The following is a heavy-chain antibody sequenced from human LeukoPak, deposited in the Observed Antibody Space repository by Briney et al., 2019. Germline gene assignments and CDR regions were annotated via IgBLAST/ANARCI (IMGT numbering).Heavy chain of an antibody. Sequence: SETLSLTCTVSGGSINSHFWSWIRQPPGKGLEWIGYMYYSGSTRYNPSLQSRVTISVDTSENNFSLKLTSVTAADTPVYYCARLFDNDNSGYPDTFDVWGQGTVVIVSS. CDR1: GGSINSHF. V-gene: IGHV4-59*11. J-gene: IGHJ3*01. D-gene: IGHD3-22*01. CDR2: MYYSGST. CDR3: ARLFDNDNSGYPDTFDV.